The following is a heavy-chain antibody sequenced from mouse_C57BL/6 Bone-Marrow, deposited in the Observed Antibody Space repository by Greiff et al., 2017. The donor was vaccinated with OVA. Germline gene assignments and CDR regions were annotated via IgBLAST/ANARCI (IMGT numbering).Heavy chain of an antibody. CDR2: LYPGDGDT. J-gene: IGHJ4*01. Sequence: QVQLQQSGPELVKPGASVKISCKASGYAFSSSWMNWVKQRPGQGLEWIGRLYPGDGDTTYNGKFKGKATLTADKSSSTAYMQLSSLTSEDSAVDFCARNGGLHAMDYWGQGTSVTVSS. CDR3: ARNGGLHAMDY. V-gene: IGHV1-82*01. D-gene: IGHD2-4*01. CDR1: GYAFSSSW.